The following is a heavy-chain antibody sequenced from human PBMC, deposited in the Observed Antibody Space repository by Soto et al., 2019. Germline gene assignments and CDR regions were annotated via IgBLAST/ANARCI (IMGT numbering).Heavy chain of an antibody. Sequence: QVQLVQSGAEVKKPGASVKVSCQASGYTFTSYAMHWVRQAPGQRLEWMGCINAGNGNTKYSQKFQGRVTITRDTSASTAYMELRSLRSEDTAVYYCARGHDYFDSFQHWGQGTLVTVSS. D-gene: IGHD3-9*01. CDR1: GYTFTSYA. CDR2: INAGNGNT. V-gene: IGHV1-3*01. J-gene: IGHJ1*01. CDR3: ARGHDYFDSFQH.